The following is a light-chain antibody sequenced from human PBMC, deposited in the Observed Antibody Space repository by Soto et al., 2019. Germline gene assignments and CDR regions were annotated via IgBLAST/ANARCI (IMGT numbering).Light chain of an antibody. Sequence: EIVMTQSPATLSLSPGERATLSCRASESVSTNLAWYQQKAGQAPRLLIYGASSRATGIPDRFTGSGSGTDFTLTISRLEPEDFAVYYCQQYDGSPRAFGQGTTGDIK. CDR1: ESVSTN. V-gene: IGKV3-20*01. CDR2: GAS. CDR3: QQYDGSPRA. J-gene: IGKJ1*01.